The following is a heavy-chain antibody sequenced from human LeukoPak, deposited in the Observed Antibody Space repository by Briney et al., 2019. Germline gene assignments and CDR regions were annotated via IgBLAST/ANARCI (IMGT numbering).Heavy chain of an antibody. Sequence: SETLSLTCTVSGGSISSSSYYWGWIRQPPGKGLEWIGSIYYSGSTYYNPSLKSRVTMSVDTSKNQFSLKLSSVTAADTAVYYCARGARYSSSRNAFDIWGQGTMVTVSS. CDR3: ARGARYSSSRNAFDI. D-gene: IGHD6-13*01. CDR1: GGSISSSSYY. CDR2: IYYSGST. J-gene: IGHJ3*02. V-gene: IGHV4-39*07.